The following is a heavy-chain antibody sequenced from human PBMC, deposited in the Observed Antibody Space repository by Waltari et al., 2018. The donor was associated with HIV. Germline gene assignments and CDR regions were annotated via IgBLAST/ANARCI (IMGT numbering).Heavy chain of an antibody. Sequence: QVQLQESGPGLVKPSETLSLTCAVSGYSISSGYYWGWIRQPPGKGLEWIGSIYHSGSTYYNPSLKSRVTISVDTSKNQFSLKLSSVTAADTAVYYCARDADAVAGTNYYYGMDVWGQGTTVTVSS. D-gene: IGHD6-19*01. CDR1: GYSISSGYY. J-gene: IGHJ6*02. V-gene: IGHV4-38-2*02. CDR2: IYHSGST. CDR3: ARDADAVAGTNYYYGMDV.